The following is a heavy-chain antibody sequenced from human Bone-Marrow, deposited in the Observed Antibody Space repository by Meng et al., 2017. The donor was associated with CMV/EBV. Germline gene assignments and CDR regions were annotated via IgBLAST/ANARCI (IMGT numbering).Heavy chain of an antibody. CDR1: GGTFSSYT. CDR3: ASLRGSPLEGWFDP. V-gene: IGHV1-69*02. Sequence: SVKLYCKAAGGTFSSYTISWVRQAPGQGLEWVGMIIPILGIANYAQKFQGRVTITADKSTSTSYMELSSLRSEDTAVYYCASLRGSPLEGWFDPWGQGTLVTVYS. J-gene: IGHJ5*02. D-gene: IGHD1-1*01. CDR2: IIPILGIA.